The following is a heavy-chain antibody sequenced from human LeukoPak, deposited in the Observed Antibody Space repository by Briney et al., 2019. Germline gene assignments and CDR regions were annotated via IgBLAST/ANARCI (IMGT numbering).Heavy chain of an antibody. CDR2: IKQDGSEK. J-gene: IGHJ4*02. CDR3: ASFPKLWFGELLAGYYFDY. D-gene: IGHD3-10*01. CDR1: GFTFSNAW. V-gene: IGHV3-7*01. Sequence: GGSLRLSCAASGFTFSNAWMSWVRQAPGKGLEWVANIKQDGSEKYYVDSVKGRFTISRDNAKNSLYLQMNSLRAEDTAVYYCASFPKLWFGELLAGYYFDYWGQGTLVTVSS.